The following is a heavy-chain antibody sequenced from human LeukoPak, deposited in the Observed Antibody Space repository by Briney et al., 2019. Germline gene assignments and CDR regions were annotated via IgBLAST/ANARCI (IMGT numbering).Heavy chain of an antibody. D-gene: IGHD6-19*01. V-gene: IGHV3-23*01. Sequence: GGSLRLSCAASGFTFSNYYMSWVRQAPGKGLEWVSTISGSGGSTYYADSVKGRFTISRDNSKNTLYLQMNSLRAEDTAVYYCAKERYSSGWYYFDYWGQGTLVTVSS. J-gene: IGHJ4*02. CDR3: AKERYSSGWYYFDY. CDR2: ISGSGGST. CDR1: GFTFSNYY.